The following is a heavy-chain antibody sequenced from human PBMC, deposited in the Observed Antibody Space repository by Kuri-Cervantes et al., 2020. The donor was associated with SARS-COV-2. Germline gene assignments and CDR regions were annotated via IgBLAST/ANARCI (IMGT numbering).Heavy chain of an antibody. CDR2: TYYRSKWYN. CDR3: AREVYCNGGSCYGDNWFDP. Sequence: LRLSCAISGYSVSNNIGAWNWIRQSPERGLEWLGRTYYRSKWYNDYATSVQSRIRINPDTSKNQFSLHLKSVTPEDTAVYYCAREVYCNGGSCYGDNWFDPWGQGTLVTVSS. V-gene: IGHV6-1*01. D-gene: IGHD2-15*01. CDR1: GYSVSNNIGA. J-gene: IGHJ5*02.